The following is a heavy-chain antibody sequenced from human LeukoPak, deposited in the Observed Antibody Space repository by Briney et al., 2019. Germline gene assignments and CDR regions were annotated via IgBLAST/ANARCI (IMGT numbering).Heavy chain of an antibody. Sequence: PSETLSLTCTVSGGSISSYYWSWIRQPPGKGLEWIGYIYHSGSTNYNPSLKSRVTISVDTSKNQFSLKLSSVTAADTAVYYCARAPHDYGGKRGLHFDLWGRGTLVTVSS. CDR2: IYHSGST. D-gene: IGHD4-23*01. V-gene: IGHV4-59*01. J-gene: IGHJ2*01. CDR1: GGSISSYY. CDR3: ARAPHDYGGKRGLHFDL.